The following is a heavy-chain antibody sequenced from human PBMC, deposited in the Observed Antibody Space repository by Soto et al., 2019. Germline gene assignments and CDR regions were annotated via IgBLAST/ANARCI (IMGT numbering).Heavy chain of an antibody. Sequence: QVQLVESGGGLVQPGGSLRLSCAASGFTLSDYYMTWIRQAPGKGLEWVSDISISGTTIHYADSVRGLFTISRDNAKNSLWLHMKTLRAEDTAVYYCARVRGDGYYNFWGQGTLVTVSS. V-gene: IGHV3-11*01. CDR1: GFTLSDYY. J-gene: IGHJ1*01. D-gene: IGHD3-9*01. CDR3: ARVRGDGYYNF. CDR2: ISISGTTI.